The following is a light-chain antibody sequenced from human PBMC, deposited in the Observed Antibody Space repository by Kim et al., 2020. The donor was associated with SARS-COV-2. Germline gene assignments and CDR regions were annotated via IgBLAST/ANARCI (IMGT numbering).Light chain of an antibody. CDR1: QDISNY. J-gene: IGKJ4*01. CDR2: DAS. CDR3: QQYDNLPRLT. Sequence: DIQMTQSPSSLSASVGDRVTITCQASQDISNYLNWYQQKPGKAPKLLIYDASNLETGVPSRFSGGGSGTDFTFTISSLQPEDIATYYCQQYDNLPRLTFGGGTKVDIK. V-gene: IGKV1-33*01.